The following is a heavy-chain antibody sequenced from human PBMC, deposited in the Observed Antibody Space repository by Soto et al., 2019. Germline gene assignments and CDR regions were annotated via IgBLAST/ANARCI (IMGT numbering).Heavy chain of an antibody. D-gene: IGHD6-13*01. Sequence: QVQLVQSGAEVKKPGASVKVSCKASGYTFTSYGITWVRQAPGQGLEWMGWISAFNGNTNYAQKLQGRVTMTTDTSTSTAYMELRSLRSDDTAVYYCARVSVGGQQLVRIRYNWFDPWGQGTLVTVSS. CDR1: GYTFTSYG. CDR3: ARVSVGGQQLVRIRYNWFDP. CDR2: ISAFNGNT. J-gene: IGHJ5*02. V-gene: IGHV1-18*04.